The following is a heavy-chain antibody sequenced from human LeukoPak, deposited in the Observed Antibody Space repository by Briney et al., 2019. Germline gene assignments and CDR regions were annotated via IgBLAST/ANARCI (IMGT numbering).Heavy chain of an antibody. CDR2: INPSGSSA. J-gene: IGHJ5*02. Sequence: GGSLRLSCAASGFSFRSSAMHWVRQAPGQGLEWMGFINPSGSSAAYAQKFQGRLTMTRDMFTSTDYMELTSLTSDDTAVYYCARDNSVGETAWWFDPWGQGTLVTVSS. CDR1: GFSFRSSA. D-gene: IGHD1-26*01. V-gene: IGHV1-46*01. CDR3: ARDNSVGETAWWFDP.